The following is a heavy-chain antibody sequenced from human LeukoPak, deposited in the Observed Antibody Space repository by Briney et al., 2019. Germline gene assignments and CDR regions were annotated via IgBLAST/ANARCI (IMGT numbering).Heavy chain of an antibody. CDR1: GFTFRSYG. V-gene: IGHV3-33*01. CDR3: ARGRDEYSSSPHES. Sequence: GGSLRLSCVASGFTFRSYGIHWVRQAPGKGLEWVAVIWSDGSTKFYADSVKGRFTISRDDSKNTLSLQMNILRADETGVYYCARGRDEYSSSPHESWGQGTLVTVSS. CDR2: IWSDGSTK. J-gene: IGHJ4*02. D-gene: IGHD6-6*01.